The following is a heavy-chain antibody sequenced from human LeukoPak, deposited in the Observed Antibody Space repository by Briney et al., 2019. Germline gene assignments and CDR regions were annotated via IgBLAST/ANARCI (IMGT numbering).Heavy chain of an antibody. Sequence: ASVKVSCKVSGYTLTELSMHWVRQAPGKGLEWMGGFDPEDGETIYAQKFQGRVTMTEDTSTDTAYMELSSLRSEDTAVYYCATDPLANWGYRLLDYWGQGTLVTVSS. CDR2: FDPEDGET. CDR3: ATDPLANWGYRLLDY. V-gene: IGHV1-24*01. J-gene: IGHJ4*02. D-gene: IGHD7-27*01. CDR1: GYTLTELS.